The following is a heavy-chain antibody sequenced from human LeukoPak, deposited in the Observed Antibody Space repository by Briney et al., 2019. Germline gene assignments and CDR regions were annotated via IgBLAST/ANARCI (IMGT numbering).Heavy chain of an antibody. CDR1: GGSISSGGYY. D-gene: IGHD6-13*01. CDR2: IYYSGST. J-gene: IGHJ4*02. Sequence: SETLSLTCTVSGGSISSGGYYWSWIRQHPGKGLEWIVYIYYSGSTYYNPSLKSRVTISVDTSKNQFSLKLSSVTAADTAVYYCARWERAAAGDFDYWGQGTLVTVSS. V-gene: IGHV4-31*03. CDR3: ARWERAAAGDFDY.